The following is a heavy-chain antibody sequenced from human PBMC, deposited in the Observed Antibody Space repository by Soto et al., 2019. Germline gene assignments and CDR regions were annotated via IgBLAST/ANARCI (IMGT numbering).Heavy chain of an antibody. CDR2: IYWDDDN. CDR3: AIYVSASPAGWFDP. Sequence: QITLKESGPALVKPTQTLTLTCTFSGFSLSTSGEAVGWIRQPPGEALEWLALIYWDDDNRYNPTLKTRLTITKDPSQHQVVLTLTHMDPVDTATYYCAIYVSASPAGWFDPWGQGILVTVSS. D-gene: IGHD3-10*01. J-gene: IGHJ5*02. CDR1: GFSLSTSGEA. V-gene: IGHV2-5*02.